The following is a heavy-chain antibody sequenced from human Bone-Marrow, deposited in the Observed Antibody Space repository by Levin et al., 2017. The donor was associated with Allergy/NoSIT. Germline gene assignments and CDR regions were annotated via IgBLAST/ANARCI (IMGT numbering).Heavy chain of an antibody. CDR3: ARLHPSFWYFDL. CDR2: IHSGGTT. J-gene: IGHJ2*01. V-gene: IGHV3-53*01. D-gene: IGHD3-16*02. Sequence: GESLKISCAASGFTITSHYMSWVRQAPGKGLEWVSVIHSGGTTYYADSVKGRFIISRDNSKNTLYLQMSSLRDDDTAVYHCARLHPSFWYFDLWGRGTLVTVSS. CDR1: GFTITSHY.